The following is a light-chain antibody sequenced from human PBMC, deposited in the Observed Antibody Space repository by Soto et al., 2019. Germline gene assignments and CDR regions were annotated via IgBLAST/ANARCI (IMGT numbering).Light chain of an antibody. J-gene: IGLJ2*01. Sequence: QSVLTQPPSASGTPGQRVTFSCSGSTSNIGSNTVNWYQQLPGTAPKLLIYSNNQRPSGVPDRFSDSKPGTSASLAISGLQSEDESDYYCAAWDASLNGVIFGGGTKLTVL. CDR3: AAWDASLNGVI. V-gene: IGLV1-44*01. CDR2: SNN. CDR1: TSNIGSNT.